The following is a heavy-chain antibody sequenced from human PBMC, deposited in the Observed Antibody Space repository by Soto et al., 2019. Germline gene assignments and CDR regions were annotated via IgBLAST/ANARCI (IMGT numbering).Heavy chain of an antibody. J-gene: IGHJ4*02. CDR3: ASSVYIQQSSGRDY. Sequence: ESGGGLVQPGGSLRLSCAASGFTFSSYEMNWVRQAPGKGLEWVSYISSSGSTIYYADSVKGRFTISRDNAKNSLYLQMNSLRAEDTAVYYCASSVYIQQSSGRDYWGQGTLVTVSS. CDR2: ISSSGSTI. D-gene: IGHD6-19*01. V-gene: IGHV3-48*03. CDR1: GFTFSSYE.